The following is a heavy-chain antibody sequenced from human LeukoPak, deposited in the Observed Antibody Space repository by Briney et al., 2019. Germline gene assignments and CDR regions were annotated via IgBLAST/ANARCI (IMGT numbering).Heavy chain of an antibody. Sequence: GGSLRLSCAASAFTFSSYAMSWVRQAPGKGLEWVSAISGSGGSTYYADSVKGRFTISRDNSKNTLYLQMNSLRAEDTAVYYCAKGYYGSGSYCGFDYWGQGTLVTVSS. CDR2: ISGSGGST. CDR1: AFTFSSYA. J-gene: IGHJ4*02. V-gene: IGHV3-23*01. D-gene: IGHD3-10*01. CDR3: AKGYYGSGSYCGFDY.